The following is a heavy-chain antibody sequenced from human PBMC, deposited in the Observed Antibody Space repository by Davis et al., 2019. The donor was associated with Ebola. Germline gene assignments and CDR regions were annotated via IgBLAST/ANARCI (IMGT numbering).Heavy chain of an antibody. Sequence: GESLKISCVTSGFSFSGYWMSWVRQAPGKGLEWVANIKQDGSEKYYVDSVKGRFTISRDNAKNSLYLQMNSLRAEDTAVYYCARETGETFYYYYSTDVWGQGTTVTVSS. CDR1: GFSFSGYW. J-gene: IGHJ6*02. CDR2: IKQDGSEK. D-gene: IGHD2-21*01. V-gene: IGHV3-7*01. CDR3: ARETGETFYYYYSTDV.